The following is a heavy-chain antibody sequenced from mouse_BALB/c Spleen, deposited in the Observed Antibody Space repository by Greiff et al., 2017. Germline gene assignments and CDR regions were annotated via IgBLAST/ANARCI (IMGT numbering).Heavy chain of an antibody. J-gene: IGHJ4*01. D-gene: IGHD3-1*01. CDR3: ARRGGHEAMDY. CDR2: ISSGSSTI. V-gene: IGHV5-17*02. CDR1: GFTFSSFG. Sequence: EVKLMESGGGLVQPGGSRKLSCAASGFTFSSFGMHWVRQAPEKGLEWVAYISSGSSTIYYADTVKGRFTISRDNPKNTLFLQMTSLRSEDTAMYYCARRGGHEAMDYWGQGTSVTVSS.